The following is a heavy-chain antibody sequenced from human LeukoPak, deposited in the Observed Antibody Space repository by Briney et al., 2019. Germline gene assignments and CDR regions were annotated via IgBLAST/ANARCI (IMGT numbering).Heavy chain of an antibody. CDR1: GGSISSGGYY. D-gene: IGHD3-22*01. Sequence: SQTLSLTCTVSGGSISSGGYYWSWIRQHPGKGLEWIGYIYYSGSTYYNPSLKSRVTISVDTSKNQFSLKLSSVTAADTAVYYCARGPGYDSTGYYSYFDYWGQGTLVTVSS. V-gene: IGHV4-31*03. J-gene: IGHJ4*02. CDR2: IYYSGST. CDR3: ARGPGYDSTGYYSYFDY.